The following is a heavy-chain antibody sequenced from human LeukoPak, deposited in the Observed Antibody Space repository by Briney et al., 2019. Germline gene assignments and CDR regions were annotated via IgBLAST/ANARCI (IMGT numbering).Heavy chain of an antibody. V-gene: IGHV4-34*01. CDR1: GGSFSGYY. CDR2: INHSGST. D-gene: IGHD5-24*01. Sequence: SETLSLTCAVYGGSFSGYYWSWIRQPPGKGLEWIGEINHSGSTNYNPSLKSRVTISVDTSKNQLSLKLSSVTAADTAVYYCAREEIRTWFDPWGQGTLVNGPS. J-gene: IGHJ5*02. CDR3: AREEIRTWFDP.